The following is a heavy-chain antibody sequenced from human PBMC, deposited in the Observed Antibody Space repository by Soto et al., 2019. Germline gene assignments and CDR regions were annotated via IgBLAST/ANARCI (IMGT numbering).Heavy chain of an antibody. CDR3: ERERGFLSEAFDI. V-gene: IGHV6-1*01. D-gene: IGHD3-10*01. CDR1: GDSVSSNSAT. Sequence: SQTLSLTCAISGDSVSSNSATWSWIRQSPSRGLEWLGRTYYRSRWYNDYAPSVKGRITINPDTSKNHFFLQLSSVTPEDTAVYYCERERGFLSEAFDIWGRGTVVTVS. J-gene: IGHJ3*02. CDR2: TYYRSRWYN.